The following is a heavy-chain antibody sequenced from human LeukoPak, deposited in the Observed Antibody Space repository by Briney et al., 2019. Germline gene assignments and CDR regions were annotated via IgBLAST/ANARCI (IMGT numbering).Heavy chain of an antibody. D-gene: IGHD2-2*02. V-gene: IGHV4-30-2*01. CDR1: GGSISSGGYS. CDR3: ARYCSSTSCYIY. J-gene: IGHJ4*02. Sequence: SETLSLTCAVSGGSISSGGYSWSWIRQPPGKGLEWIGYTYHSGSTYYNPSLKSRVTISVDRSKNQFSLKLSSVTAADTAVYYCARYCSSTSCYIYWGQGTLVTVSS. CDR2: TYHSGST.